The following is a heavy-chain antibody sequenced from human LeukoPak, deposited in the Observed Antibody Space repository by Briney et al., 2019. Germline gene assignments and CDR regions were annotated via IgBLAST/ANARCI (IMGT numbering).Heavy chain of an antibody. Sequence: PGRSLRLSCAASGFTFSNYGMHWVRQAPGKGLEWVAVISYDGSNKYYADSVKGRFTISRDNSKNTLYLQMNSLRAEDTAVYYCAKDSGYQTRNYYFDYWGQGTLVTVSS. J-gene: IGHJ4*02. CDR1: GFTFSNYG. CDR3: AKDSGYQTRNYYFDY. V-gene: IGHV3-30*18. D-gene: IGHD5-12*01. CDR2: ISYDGSNK.